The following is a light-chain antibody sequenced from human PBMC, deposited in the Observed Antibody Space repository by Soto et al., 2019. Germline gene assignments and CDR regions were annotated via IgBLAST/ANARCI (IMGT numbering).Light chain of an antibody. CDR2: DAS. V-gene: IGKV3D-15*01. J-gene: IGKJ3*01. Sequence: EIVMTQSPATLSVSPGDRATLSCRASQSVDNDLAWYQQKPGQPPRLLIYDASTRATGIPARFSGSQSGTDFTLTISRLEPEDFAVYYCQQYGRSPTFGPGTNV. CDR3: QQYGRSPT. CDR1: QSVDND.